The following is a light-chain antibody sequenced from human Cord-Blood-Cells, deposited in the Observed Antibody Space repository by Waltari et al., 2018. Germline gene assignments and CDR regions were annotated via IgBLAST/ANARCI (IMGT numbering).Light chain of an antibody. CDR1: QSVSSN. J-gene: IGKJ1*01. CDR3: QQYNNWPPA. Sequence: EIVMTPSQATLSVSPGERATLSCRASQSVSSNLAWYQQKPGQAPRLLIYGASTRATGIPARFSGSGSGTEFTLTISSLQSEDFAVYYCQQYNNWPPAFGQGTKVEIK. V-gene: IGKV3-15*01. CDR2: GAS.